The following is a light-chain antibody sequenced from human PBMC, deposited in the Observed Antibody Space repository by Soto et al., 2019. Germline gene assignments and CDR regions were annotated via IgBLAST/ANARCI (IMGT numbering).Light chain of an antibody. CDR2: GAS. J-gene: IGKJ2*01. CDR1: QSVGSK. CDR3: QERSKWPLYT. V-gene: IGKV3-15*01. Sequence: EIVMTQSPATLSVSPGERATLSCRASQSVGSKLIWYQHKRGQAPRLLIYGASARATGIPARFSGSGSGTEFTLTISSLQSEDSAIYYCQERSKWPLYTFGQGTKLEIK.